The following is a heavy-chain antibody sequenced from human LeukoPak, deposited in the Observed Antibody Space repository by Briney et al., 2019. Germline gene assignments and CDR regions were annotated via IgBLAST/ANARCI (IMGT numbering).Heavy chain of an antibody. D-gene: IGHD4-17*01. CDR3: ARVVGDAVTTPGGDYFDY. CDR2: INWNGGST. J-gene: IGHJ4*02. V-gene: IGHV3-20*04. CDR1: GFTFSSYS. Sequence: PGGSLRLSCAASGFTFSSYSMNWVRQAPGKGLEWVSGINWNGGSTGYADSVKGRFTISRDNAKNSLYLQMNSLRAEDTALYYCARVVGDAVTTPGGDYFDYWGQGTLVTVSS.